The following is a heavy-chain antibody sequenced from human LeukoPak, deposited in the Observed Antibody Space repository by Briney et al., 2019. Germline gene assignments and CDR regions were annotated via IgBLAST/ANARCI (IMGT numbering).Heavy chain of an antibody. V-gene: IGHV4-59*01. CDR2: IYYSGTT. J-gene: IGHJ6*03. CDR3: ARGSRIHYYYYMDV. D-gene: IGHD2-15*01. CDR1: GGSISTYY. Sequence: SETLSLTCTVSGGSISTYYWSWIRQPPGKGLEWIGYIYYSGTTNYNPSLKSRVTISVDTSKNQFSLKLTSVTAADTAVYYCARGSRIHYYYYMDVWGKGTTVTVSS.